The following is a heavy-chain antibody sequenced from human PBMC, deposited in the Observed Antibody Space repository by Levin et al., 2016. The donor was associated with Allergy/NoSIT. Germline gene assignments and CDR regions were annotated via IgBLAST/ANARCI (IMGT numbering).Heavy chain of an antibody. CDR2: ISNTGSTT. Sequence: GESLKISCAASGFSFSSFDMNWVRQAPGKGLEWVSGISNTGSTTYYADSVKGRFTISRDNAKNSLYLQMNSLRAEDTALYYCARDVPGAIGYYFDYWGQGTLVTVSS. CDR1: GFSFSSFD. D-gene: IGHD3-10*02. CDR3: ARDVPGAIGYYFDY. J-gene: IGHJ4*02. V-gene: IGHV3-21*06.